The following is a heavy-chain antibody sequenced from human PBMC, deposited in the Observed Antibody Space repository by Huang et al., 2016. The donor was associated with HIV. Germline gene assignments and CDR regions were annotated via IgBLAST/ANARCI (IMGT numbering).Heavy chain of an antibody. CDR2: IIPRFGLT. D-gene: IGHD3-16*01. Sequence: QAQLVQSGAAVMKPGSSVRVSCKASGVSFSDYAFSWVRRAPGQGLDWMGGIIPRFGLTNYAPRWQGRVTISADKSSNKGDLELTSLRSGDTAVYYCAREGQNWLGKPFGALAFWGQGTEVIVSS. V-gene: IGHV1-69*10. J-gene: IGHJ4*03. CDR1: GVSFSDYA. CDR3: AREGQNWLGKPFGALAF.